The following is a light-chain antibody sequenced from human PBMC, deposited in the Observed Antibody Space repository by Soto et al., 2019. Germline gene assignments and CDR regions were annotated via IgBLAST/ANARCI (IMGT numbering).Light chain of an antibody. CDR2: GVS. CDR3: QQYNNWPPVT. CDR1: QSVRGN. Sequence: EIVMTQYPATLSVSPGERATLSCRASQSVRGNLAWYQQKPGQAPRLLIYGVSTKASGIPARFSGSGSGTEFTLTISSLQSEDVAVYCCQQYNNWPPVTFGQGTKVDIK. J-gene: IGKJ1*01. V-gene: IGKV3-15*01.